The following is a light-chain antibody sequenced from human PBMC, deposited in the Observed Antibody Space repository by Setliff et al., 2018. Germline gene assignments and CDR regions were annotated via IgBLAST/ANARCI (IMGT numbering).Light chain of an antibody. Sequence: QSVLTQPRSVSGSPGQSVTISCTGTSSDVGGYNYVSWYQQHPGKAPKVMIYDVSKRPSGVPDRFSGSKSGNTASLTISGLQAEDEAEYYCCSYAGSYTYVFGTGNKV. J-gene: IGLJ1*01. CDR2: DVS. CDR1: SSDVGGYNY. V-gene: IGLV2-11*01. CDR3: CSYAGSYTYV.